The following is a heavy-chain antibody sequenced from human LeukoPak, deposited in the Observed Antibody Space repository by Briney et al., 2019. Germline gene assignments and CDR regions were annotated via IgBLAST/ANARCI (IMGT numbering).Heavy chain of an antibody. CDR2: IRYDGSNK. J-gene: IGHJ4*02. CDR1: GFSFCSYG. D-gene: IGHD4-17*01. CDR3: AKVPSSHYGDYRIDY. Sequence: GGSLRLSCAASGFSFCSYGMQGVRQAPGKGLEWVAFIRYDGSNKYYADSVKGRFTISRDNSKNTLYLQMNSLRAEDTAVYYCAKVPSSHYGDYRIDYWGQGTLVTVSS. V-gene: IGHV3-30*02.